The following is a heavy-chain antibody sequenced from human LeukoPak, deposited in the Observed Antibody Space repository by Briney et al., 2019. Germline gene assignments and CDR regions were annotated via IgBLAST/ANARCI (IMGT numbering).Heavy chain of an antibody. D-gene: IGHD5-18*01. J-gene: IGHJ4*02. CDR1: GGSFSGYY. CDR2: INHSGST. V-gene: IGHV4-34*01. Sequence: SETLSLTCAVYGGSFSGYYWSWIRQPPGKGLDWIGEINHSGSTNYNPSLKSRVTISVDTSKNQFSLKLISVTAADTAVYYCARGIPGQVWLSGDLDYWGQGTLVTVSS. CDR3: ARGIPGQVWLSGDLDY.